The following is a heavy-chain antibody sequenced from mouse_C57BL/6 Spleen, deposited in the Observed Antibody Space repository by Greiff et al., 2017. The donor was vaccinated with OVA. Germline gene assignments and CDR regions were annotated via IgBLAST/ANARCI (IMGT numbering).Heavy chain of an antibody. CDR2: IRNKANGYTT. D-gene: IGHD1-1*01. J-gene: IGHJ2*01. V-gene: IGHV7-3*01. CDR1: GFTFTDYY. CDR3: ARLTPYFDY. Sequence: EVQVVESGGGLVQPGGSLSLSCAASGFTFTDYYMSWVRQPPGKALEWLGFIRNKANGYTTEYSASVKGRFTISRDNSQSILYLQMNALRAEDSATYYCARLTPYFDYWGQGTTLTVSS.